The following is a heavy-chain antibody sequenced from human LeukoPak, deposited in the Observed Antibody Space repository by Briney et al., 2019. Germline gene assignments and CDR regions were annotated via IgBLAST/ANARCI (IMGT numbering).Heavy chain of an antibody. V-gene: IGHV3-43D*03. CDR1: GFTFGDYA. CDR2: ISWDGGRT. J-gene: IGHJ4*02. CDR3: AKDKFDGSGSYYFDH. D-gene: IGHD3-10*01. Sequence: PGGSLRLSCAASGFTFGDYALHWVRQFPGKGLEWVSLISWDGGRTYYADSVKGRFTISRDNSKNSLYLQMNSLRTEDTALYYCAKDKFDGSGSYYFDHWGQGTLVTVSS.